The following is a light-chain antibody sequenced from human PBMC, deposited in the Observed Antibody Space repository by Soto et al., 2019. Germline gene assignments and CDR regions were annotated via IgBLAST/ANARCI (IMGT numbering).Light chain of an antibody. CDR3: QQYDNWPWGPFT. Sequence: EIVMTQSPAILSVSPGERVTLSYRASQSVNRNLAWYQQTPGQAPRLLIYGASSRATGTPDRFSGSASGTDFTLTITSLQSEDFAVYYCQQYDNWPWGPFTFGPGTRVDAK. V-gene: IGKV3-15*01. CDR2: GAS. CDR1: QSVNRN. J-gene: IGKJ3*01.